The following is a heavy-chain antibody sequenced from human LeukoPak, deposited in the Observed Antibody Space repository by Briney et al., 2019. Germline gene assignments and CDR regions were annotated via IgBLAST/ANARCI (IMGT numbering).Heavy chain of an antibody. Sequence: GGSLRLSCSASGFTFSSYAMHWVRQAPGKGLEYVSALSSNGGSTYYADSVKGRFTISRDNSKNTLYLQMSSLRAEDTAVYYCVKDQEYSSSPTFDYWGQGTLVTVSS. CDR3: VKDQEYSSSPTFDY. CDR2: LSSNGGST. D-gene: IGHD6-6*01. J-gene: IGHJ4*02. V-gene: IGHV3-64D*09. CDR1: GFTFSSYA.